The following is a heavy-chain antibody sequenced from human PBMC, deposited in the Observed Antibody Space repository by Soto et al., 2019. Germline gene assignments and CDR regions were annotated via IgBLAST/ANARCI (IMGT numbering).Heavy chain of an antibody. CDR2: INPNNGGT. CDR1: GYTFTCYN. V-gene: IGHV1-2*02. CDR3: ARLRGPDCSSTSCLYYFDY. D-gene: IGHD2-2*01. Sequence: QVQLVQSGAEVRKPGASVRVSCKASGYTFTCYNMHWVRQAPGQGLEWMGWINPNNGGTAYAQKLQGRVTMTRDTSISTAYRELSRLISDDTSVYYCARLRGPDCSSTSCLYYFDYWGQGTLVTVS. J-gene: IGHJ4*02.